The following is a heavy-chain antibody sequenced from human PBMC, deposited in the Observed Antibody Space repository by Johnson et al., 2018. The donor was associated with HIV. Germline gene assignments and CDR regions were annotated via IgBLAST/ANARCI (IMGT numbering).Heavy chain of an antibody. CDR3: ARGRGSSSADAFDI. CDR2: ISSNGGST. J-gene: IGHJ3*02. Sequence: EVQLVESGGGLVQPGGSLRLSCAASGFTFSSYAMHWVRQAPGKGLEYFSAISSNGGSTYYANSVKGRFTISRDNSKNTLYLQMGSLRAEDMAVYYCARGRGSSSADAFDIWGQGTMVTVSS. V-gene: IGHV3-64*01. D-gene: IGHD6-6*01. CDR1: GFTFSSYA.